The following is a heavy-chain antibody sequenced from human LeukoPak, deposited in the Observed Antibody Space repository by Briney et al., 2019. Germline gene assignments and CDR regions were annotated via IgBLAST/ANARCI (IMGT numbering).Heavy chain of an antibody. D-gene: IGHD6-13*01. CDR2: IYRSGGT. CDR3: AKDAAAAGYFDY. J-gene: IGHJ4*02. CDR1: GFTVSDNY. V-gene: IGHV3-53*01. Sequence: GGSLRLSCAASGFTVSDNYMSWVRQAPGKGLEWVSVIYRSGGTFYSDTVKGRFTISRANSKNTLYLQMNSLRAEDTAVYYCAKDAAAAGYFDYWGQGTLVTVSS.